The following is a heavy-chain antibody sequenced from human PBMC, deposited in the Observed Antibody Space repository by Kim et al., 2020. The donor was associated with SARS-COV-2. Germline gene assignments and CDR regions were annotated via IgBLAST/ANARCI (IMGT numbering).Heavy chain of an antibody. D-gene: IGHD2-21*02. CDR2: IYYSGST. J-gene: IGHJ3*02. CDR1: GGSISSSSYY. Sequence: SETLSLTCTVSGGSISSSSYYWGWIRQPPGKGLEWIGSIYYSGSTYYNPSLKSRVTISVDTSKNQFSLKLSSVTAADTAVYYCARHPGWVVVTAHRPVVAFDIWGQGTMVTVSS. CDR3: ARHPGWVVVTAHRPVVAFDI. V-gene: IGHV4-39*01.